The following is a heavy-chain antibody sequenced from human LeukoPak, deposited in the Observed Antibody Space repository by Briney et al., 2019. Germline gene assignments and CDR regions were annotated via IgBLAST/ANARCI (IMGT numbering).Heavy chain of an antibody. V-gene: IGHV1-69*13. D-gene: IGHD5-18*01. J-gene: IGHJ5*02. Sequence: SVKVSCKASGGSFNIYVLSWVRQAPGQGLEWMGGIIPIFGSSNYAQKFQGRVTITADESTTTAYMELSSLRSEDTAVYYCARVTHTELSTWFDPWGQGTLVTVSS. CDR2: IIPIFGSS. CDR3: ARVTHTELSTWFDP. CDR1: GGSFNIYV.